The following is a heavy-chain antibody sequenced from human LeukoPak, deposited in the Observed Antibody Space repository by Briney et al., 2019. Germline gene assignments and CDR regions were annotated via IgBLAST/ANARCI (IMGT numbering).Heavy chain of an antibody. J-gene: IGHJ4*02. CDR1: GFTFSSYA. Sequence: PGGSLRLSCAASGFTFSSYAMSWVRQAPGKGLEWVSAISGSGGSTYYADSVKGRFTISRDNSKNTLYLQMNSLRAEDTAVYYCARSETLGPTAADHGYWGQGTLVTVSS. V-gene: IGHV3-23*01. CDR3: ARSETLGPTAADHGY. CDR2: ISGSGGST. D-gene: IGHD3/OR15-3a*01.